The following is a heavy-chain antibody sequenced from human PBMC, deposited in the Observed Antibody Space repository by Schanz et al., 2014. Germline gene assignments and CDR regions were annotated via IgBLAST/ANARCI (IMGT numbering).Heavy chain of an antibody. CDR2: IAYSGST. CDR1: GSDIRGFH. V-gene: IGHV4-59*13. D-gene: IGHD3-16*01. J-gene: IGHJ5*02. CDR3: ARVGRNSYGFSSRFDA. Sequence: QVQLQESGPGQVRPSETLSLTCTVSGSDIRGFHWCWIRQSPVQGLEWIGYIAYSGSTNYNPSLQRRVTISLDTTQSQFSLRLTSVSAADTAMYYCARVGRNSYGFSSRFDAWGQGTLVAVSS.